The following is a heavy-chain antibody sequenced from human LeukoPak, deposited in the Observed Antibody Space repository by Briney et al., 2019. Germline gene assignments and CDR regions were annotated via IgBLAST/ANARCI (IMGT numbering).Heavy chain of an antibody. CDR2: INPNSSGT. V-gene: IGHV1-2*04. Sequence: ASVKVSCKASGYTFTGYYMHWVRQAPGQGLEWMGWINPNSSGTNYAQKFQGWVAMTRDTSISTAYMELSRLRSDDTAVYYCARGPVLLWFGESVKFDYWGQGTLVTVSS. J-gene: IGHJ4*02. CDR1: GYTFTGYY. CDR3: ARGPVLLWFGESVKFDY. D-gene: IGHD3-10*01.